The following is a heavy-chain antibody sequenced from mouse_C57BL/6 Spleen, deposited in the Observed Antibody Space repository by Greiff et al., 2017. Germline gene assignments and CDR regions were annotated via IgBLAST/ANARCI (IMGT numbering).Heavy chain of an antibody. CDR1: GYTFTSYG. CDR2: IYPRSGNT. CDR3: ARWDYYGSSYEVYFDY. D-gene: IGHD1-1*01. Sequence: VKLVESGAELARPGASVKLSCKASGYTFTSYGISWVKQRTGQGLEWIGEIYPRSGNTYYNEKFKGKATLTADKSSSTAYMELRSLTSEDSAVYFCARWDYYGSSYEVYFDYWGQGTTLTVSS. V-gene: IGHV1-81*01. J-gene: IGHJ2*01.